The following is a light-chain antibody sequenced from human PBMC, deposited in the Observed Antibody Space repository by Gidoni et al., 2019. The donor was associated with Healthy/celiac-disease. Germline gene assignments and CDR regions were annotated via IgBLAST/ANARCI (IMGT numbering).Light chain of an antibody. V-gene: IGKV1-39*01. CDR1: QSISSS. CDR3: QQSYSTPWT. J-gene: IGKJ1*01. CDR2: AAS. Sequence: DFQMNQSPSSLSASVGDRVTITCRASQSISSSLNWYQQKPGKAPKLLIYAASSLESGVPSRFSGSGSGTDFTLTISSLQPEDFATYYCQQSYSTPWTFGQGTKVEIK.